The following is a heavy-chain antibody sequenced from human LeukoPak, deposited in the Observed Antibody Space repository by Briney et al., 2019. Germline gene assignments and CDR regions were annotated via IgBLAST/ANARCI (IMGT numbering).Heavy chain of an antibody. CDR3: SGYNWFDP. Sequence: PGRSLRLSCAASGFTFSSYGMHWVRQAPGKGLEWVAVISHDGGNKYYADSVKGRFTISRDNSKNTLYLQMNSLRAEDTAVYYCSGYNWFDPWGQGTLATVSS. CDR1: GFTFSSYG. D-gene: IGHD3-22*01. J-gene: IGHJ5*02. V-gene: IGHV3-30*03. CDR2: ISHDGGNK.